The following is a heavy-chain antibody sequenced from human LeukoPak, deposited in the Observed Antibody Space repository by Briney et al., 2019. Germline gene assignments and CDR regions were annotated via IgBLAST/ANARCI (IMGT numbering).Heavy chain of an antibody. V-gene: IGHV1-2*02. J-gene: IGHJ4*02. CDR3: ATGVNFDY. CDR2: INPNSGAT. CDR1: GNEFRGYY. Sequence: GPSVKVSCEASGNEFRGYYMHWGRRASAQGLEWMGWINPNSGATNYAQKFQGRVTMTRDTSITTAYMVLSSLRSDDTAIFYCATGVNFDYWGQGTLVSVSS.